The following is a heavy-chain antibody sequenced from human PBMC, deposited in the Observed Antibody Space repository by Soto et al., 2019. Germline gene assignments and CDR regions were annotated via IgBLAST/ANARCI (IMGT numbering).Heavy chain of an antibody. CDR3: AREGGYGSGSYPDY. J-gene: IGHJ4*02. CDR2: ISSSSSYI. D-gene: IGHD3-10*01. V-gene: IGHV3-21*01. Sequence: NPGVSLRLSCAASGFTFSSYSMNWVRQAPGKGLEWVSSISSSSSYIYYADSVKGRFTISRDNAKNSLYLQMNSLRAEDTAVYYCAREGGYGSGSYPDYWGQGTLVTVSS. CDR1: GFTFSSYS.